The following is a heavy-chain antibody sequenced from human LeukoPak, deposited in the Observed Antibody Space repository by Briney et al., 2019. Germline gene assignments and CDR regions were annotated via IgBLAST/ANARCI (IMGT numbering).Heavy chain of an antibody. Sequence: SETLSLTCTVSGGSISSGDYYWSWIRQPPGKGLEWIGYIYYSGSTYYNPSLKSRVTISADTSKDQFSLKLSSVTAADTAVYYCARDLLNEGNHLDYWGQGTLVTVSS. J-gene: IGHJ4*02. CDR3: ARDLLNEGNHLDY. D-gene: IGHD4-23*01. V-gene: IGHV4-30-4*02. CDR2: IYYSGST. CDR1: GGSISSGDYY.